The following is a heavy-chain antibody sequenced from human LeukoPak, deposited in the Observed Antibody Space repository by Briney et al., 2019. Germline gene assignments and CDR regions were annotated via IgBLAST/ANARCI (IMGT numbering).Heavy chain of an antibody. Sequence: PGGSLRLSCAASGFTFGDYAMNWVRQAPGKGLEWVSLISGDGGRTYYADYVKGRFTISRDKSKNSLYLQMNSLRTEDTAVYYCAKDIGSSWYVAFDIWGQGTMVTVSS. J-gene: IGHJ3*02. D-gene: IGHD6-13*01. V-gene: IGHV3-43*02. CDR2: ISGDGGRT. CDR1: GFTFGDYA. CDR3: AKDIGSSWYVAFDI.